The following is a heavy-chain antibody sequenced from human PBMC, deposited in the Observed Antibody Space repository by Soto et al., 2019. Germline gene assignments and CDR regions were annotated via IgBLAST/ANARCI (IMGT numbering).Heavy chain of an antibody. CDR1: GFSFRNVW. CDR2: IHSDGSKT. V-gene: IGHV3-74*01. Sequence: EVQLVESGGGLVQPGGSLRLSCAASGFSFRNVWMDWVRQVPGKGLVWVSRIHSDGSKTSYADSVRGRFTISRDNAENPLYLQMNRLRAEDTAVSSCAILPPGSWGQGTLVTVSS. CDR3: AILPPGS. D-gene: IGHD7-27*01. J-gene: IGHJ4*02.